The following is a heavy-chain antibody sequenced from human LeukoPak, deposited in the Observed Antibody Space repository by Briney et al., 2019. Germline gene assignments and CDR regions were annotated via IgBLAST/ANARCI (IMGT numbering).Heavy chain of an antibody. J-gene: IGHJ4*02. D-gene: IGHD6-19*01. CDR2: IIPIFGTA. V-gene: IGHV1-69*13. CDR3: ARVLSSGWGVHDY. CDR1: GYTFIDYY. Sequence: GASVKVSCKASGYTFIDYYIHRVRQAPGQGLEWMGGIIPIFGTANYAQKFQGRVTITADESTSTAYMELSSLRSEDTAVYYCARVLSSGWGVHDYWGQGTLVTVSS.